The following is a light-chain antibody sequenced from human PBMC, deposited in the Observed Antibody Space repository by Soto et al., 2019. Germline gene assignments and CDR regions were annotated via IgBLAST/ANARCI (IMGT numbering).Light chain of an antibody. CDR1: QSVGSN. CDR3: QQYESWPYT. Sequence: EIVMTQSPVTLSVSPGERATLSCRASQSVGSNLAWYQQKRGRAPRFLIYGASTRATGIPARFSVSGSGTEFTLTISSLQSEDFAVYFCQQYESWPYTFGQGTKLEIK. CDR2: GAS. J-gene: IGKJ2*01. V-gene: IGKV3-15*01.